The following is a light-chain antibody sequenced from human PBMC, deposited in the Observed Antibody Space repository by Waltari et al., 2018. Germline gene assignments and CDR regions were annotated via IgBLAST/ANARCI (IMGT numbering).Light chain of an antibody. CDR3: GTWDDSLNGPL. J-gene: IGLJ2*01. CDR1: SSTIGSNT. Sequence: QSLLTQAPSASGTPGQTVTISCSGRSSTIGSNTVHWYQQLPRPAPNLLTYTNNQRPSGVPARFSGSKSGTSASLAISGLQSEDEADYYCGTWDDSLNGPLFGGGTKVTVL. V-gene: IGLV1-44*01. CDR2: TNN.